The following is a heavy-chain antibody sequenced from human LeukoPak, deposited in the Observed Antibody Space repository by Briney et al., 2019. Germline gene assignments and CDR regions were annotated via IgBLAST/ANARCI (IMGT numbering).Heavy chain of an antibody. CDR3: VREPQAEYYFDY. CDR1: GLTFSSYW. Sequence: GGSLRLSCVASGLTFSSYWMHWVRQAPGKGLVWVSRINSDGSSTTYADSVKGRFTISRDNAKNTLYLQMNSLRAEDTAVYYCVREPQAEYYFDYWGQGTLVTVSS. J-gene: IGHJ4*02. V-gene: IGHV3-74*01. CDR2: INSDGSST. D-gene: IGHD1-14*01.